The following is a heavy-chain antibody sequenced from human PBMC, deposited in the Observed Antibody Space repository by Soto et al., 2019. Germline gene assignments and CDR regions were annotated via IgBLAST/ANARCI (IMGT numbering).Heavy chain of an antibody. V-gene: IGHV3-23*01. J-gene: IGHJ4*02. D-gene: IGHD5-18*01. Sequence: PGGSLRLSCAASGFTFSTYAMSWVRHAPGKGLEWVSAISGSGGSTYYADSVKGRFTISRDNSKNTLYLQMNGLRAEDTAVYYCAKVVDTAMAEFDYWGQGTLVTVSS. CDR3: AKVVDTAMAEFDY. CDR1: GFTFSTYA. CDR2: ISGSGGST.